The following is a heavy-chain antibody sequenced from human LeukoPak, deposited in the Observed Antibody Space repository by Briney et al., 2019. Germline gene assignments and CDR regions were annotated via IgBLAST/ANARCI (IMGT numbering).Heavy chain of an antibody. CDR2: IYYSGST. Sequence: SETLSLTCTVSGXSISSYYGSWIRQPPGKGLEWIGYIYYSGSTNYNPSLKSRVTISVDTSKNQFSLKLSSVTAADTAVYYCAGAFRARYFDLWGRGTLVTVSS. D-gene: IGHD2/OR15-2a*01. V-gene: IGHV4-59*08. J-gene: IGHJ2*01. CDR1: GXSISSYY. CDR3: AGAFRARYFDL.